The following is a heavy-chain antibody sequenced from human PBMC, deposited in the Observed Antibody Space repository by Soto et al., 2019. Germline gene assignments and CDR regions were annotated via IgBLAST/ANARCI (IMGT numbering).Heavy chain of an antibody. CDR1: GFSFSNYA. CDR3: ASGTNGAFFVY. D-gene: IGHD2-8*01. CDR2: ISSRSSTI. Sequence: GGSLRLSCAASGFSFSNYAMSCIRQAPGKGLEWVSYISSRSSTIFYADSVKGRFTISRDNVKNSLYLQMNSLRAEDTAVYYCASGTNGAFFVYWGQGILVTVSS. V-gene: IGHV3-11*01. J-gene: IGHJ4*02.